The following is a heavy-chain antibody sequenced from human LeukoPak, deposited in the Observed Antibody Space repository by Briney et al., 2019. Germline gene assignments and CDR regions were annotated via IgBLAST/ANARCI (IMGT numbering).Heavy chain of an antibody. CDR1: IGSLNSYF. J-gene: IGHJ4*02. CDR3: ARGKEMTRTSGYYSFDF. Sequence: PSETLSLTCTVSIGSLNSYFWTWVRQPAGKGLEWNGRVSDTGRAYYNPSLESRVTISLDTSKNQFSLKVTSVTAADTAVYYCARGKEMTRTSGYYSFDFWGQGTLVSVSS. D-gene: IGHD3-9*01. V-gene: IGHV4-4*07. CDR2: VSDTGRA.